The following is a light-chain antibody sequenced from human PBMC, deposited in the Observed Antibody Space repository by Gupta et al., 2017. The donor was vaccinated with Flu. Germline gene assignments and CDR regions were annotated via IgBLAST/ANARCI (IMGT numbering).Light chain of an antibody. CDR1: ALSRQF. CDR2: KHT. CDR3: QSTDSPANYAV. V-gene: IGLV3-25*02. J-gene: IGLJ3*02. Sequence: SFELTQPPSVSVSPGQTARIPCSGDALSRQFSYWYQQKEGQTPFLLIYKHTERPSGVPERFSASTSGTTVTLTISGVRPEDEADYYCQSTDSPANYAVFGAGTRLIVL.